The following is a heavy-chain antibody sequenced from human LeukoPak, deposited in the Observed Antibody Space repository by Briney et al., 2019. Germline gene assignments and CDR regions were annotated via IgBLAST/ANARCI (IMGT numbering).Heavy chain of an antibody. J-gene: IGHJ2*01. CDR2: ISSSSNYI. CDR3: AREHVGRGNWYFDL. Sequence: GGSLRLSCAASGFTFSSYSMNWVRQAPGKGLEWVSSISSSSNYIYYADSVKGRFTISRDNAKNTLYLQMNSLRVEDTAVYYCAREHVGRGNWYFDLWGRGTLVTVSS. D-gene: IGHD3/OR15-3a*01. V-gene: IGHV3-21*01. CDR1: GFTFSSYS.